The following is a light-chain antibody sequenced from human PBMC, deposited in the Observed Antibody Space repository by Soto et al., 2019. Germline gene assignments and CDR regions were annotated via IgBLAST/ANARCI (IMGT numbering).Light chain of an antibody. J-gene: IGLJ1*01. Sequence: QSVLTQPASVSGSPGQSITISCTVTSSDVGGYRYVSWFQHHPGKAPKVIIYEVSNRASGVSNRFSGSKSGNTAFLTISGLQAEDEADYYCNSYTSSSAPYVFGTGTKVTVL. CDR1: SSDVGGYRY. V-gene: IGLV2-14*01. CDR3: NSYTSSSAPYV. CDR2: EVS.